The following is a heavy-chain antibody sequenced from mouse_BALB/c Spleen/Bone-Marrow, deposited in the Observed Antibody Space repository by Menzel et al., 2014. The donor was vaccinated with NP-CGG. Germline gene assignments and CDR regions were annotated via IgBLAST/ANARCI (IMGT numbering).Heavy chain of an antibody. Sequence: EVQLQESGPGLVKPSRSLSLTCTVTGYSITSDYAWNWIRQFPGNKLEWMGYISYSGSTSYNPSLKSRISITRDTSKNQYYLQLNSVTTEDTATYYCATYDGYYFDYWGQGTTLTVSS. V-gene: IGHV3-2*02. J-gene: IGHJ2*01. CDR2: ISYSGST. CDR3: ATYDGYYFDY. CDR1: GYSITSDYA. D-gene: IGHD2-3*01.